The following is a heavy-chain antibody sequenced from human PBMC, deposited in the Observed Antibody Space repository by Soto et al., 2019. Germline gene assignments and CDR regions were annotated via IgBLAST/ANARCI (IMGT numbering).Heavy chain of an antibody. Sequence: QPGGSLRLSCAASGFTFSSYAMSWVRQAPGKGLEWVSAISGSGGSTYYADSVRGRFTISRDNSRNTLYLQMNSLRAEDTAVNYCARRVISSSRALDIWGQGTMVTVSS. V-gene: IGHV3-23*01. CDR1: GFTFSSYA. D-gene: IGHD6-6*01. CDR3: ARRVISSSRALDI. CDR2: ISGSGGST. J-gene: IGHJ3*02.